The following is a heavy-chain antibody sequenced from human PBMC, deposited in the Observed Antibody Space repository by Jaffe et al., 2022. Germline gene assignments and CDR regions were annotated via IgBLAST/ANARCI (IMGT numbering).Heavy chain of an antibody. CDR3: ARGGLLWFGELLYSFGTFDY. D-gene: IGHD3-10*01. CDR2: INSDGSST. V-gene: IGHV3-74*01. Sequence: EVQLVESGGGLVQPGGSLRLSCAASGFTFSSYWMHWVRQAPGKGLVWVSRINSDGSSTSYADSVKGRFTISRDNAKNTLYLQMNSLRAEDTAVYYCARGGLLWFGELLYSFGTFDYWGQGTLVTVSS. CDR1: GFTFSSYW. J-gene: IGHJ4*02.